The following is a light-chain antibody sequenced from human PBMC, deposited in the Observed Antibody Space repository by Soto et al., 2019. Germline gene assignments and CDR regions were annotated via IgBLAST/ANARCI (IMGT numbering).Light chain of an antibody. CDR2: DVS. CDR1: SSDVGGYNY. V-gene: IGLV2-14*01. CDR3: SSYTSSSTLEVV. J-gene: IGLJ2*01. Sequence: QSALTQPASVSGSPGQSIIISCTGTSSDVGGYNYVSWYQQHPGKAPKLMIYDVSNRPSGVSNRFSGSKSGNTASLTISGLQAEDEADYYCSSYTSSSTLEVVFGGGTKLTVL.